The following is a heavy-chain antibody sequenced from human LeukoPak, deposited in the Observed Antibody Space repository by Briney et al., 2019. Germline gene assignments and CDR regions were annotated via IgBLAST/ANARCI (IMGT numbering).Heavy chain of an antibody. Sequence: GGSLRLSCAASGFTFSDYALSWVRQAPGKGLEWVANIKYDGSEKYYVDSVKGRFTISRDNAKNSLYLQMDSLGAEDTAVYYCATDYGGGYFDYWGQGTLVTVSS. J-gene: IGHJ4*02. CDR1: GFTFSDYA. CDR3: ATDYGGGYFDY. V-gene: IGHV3-7*01. CDR2: IKYDGSEK. D-gene: IGHD4-23*01.